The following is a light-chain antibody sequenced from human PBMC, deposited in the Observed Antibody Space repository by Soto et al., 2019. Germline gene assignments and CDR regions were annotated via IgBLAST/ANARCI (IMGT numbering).Light chain of an antibody. CDR3: SSYTSSNTLEV. CDR1: SSDVGAYNY. Sequence: QSVLTQPASVSGSPGQSITISCTGTSSDVGAYNYVSWYQQHPGKAPKLMIYEVRNRPSGVSNRFSGSKSGNTASLTISGLQAEDEADYYCSSYTSSNTLEVFGGGTKLTVL. CDR2: EVR. V-gene: IGLV2-14*01. J-gene: IGLJ2*01.